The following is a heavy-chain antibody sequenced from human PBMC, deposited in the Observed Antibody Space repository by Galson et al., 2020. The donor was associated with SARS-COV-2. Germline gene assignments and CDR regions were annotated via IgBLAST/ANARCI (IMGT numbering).Heavy chain of an antibody. CDR2: ISSSGDHI. CDR1: GFPFIYYT. D-gene: IGHD3-22*01. CDR3: VRDGTYYYDTTNYYYEVAFDI. Sequence: LTCAASGFPFIYYTLNWVRQAPGKGLEWVSSISSSGDHIYYAESVPGRLTISRDNAKNSLSLQMNSLRAEDTAVYYCVRDGTYYYDTTNYYYEVAFDIWGQGTMVTVSS. V-gene: IGHV3-21*01. J-gene: IGHJ3*02.